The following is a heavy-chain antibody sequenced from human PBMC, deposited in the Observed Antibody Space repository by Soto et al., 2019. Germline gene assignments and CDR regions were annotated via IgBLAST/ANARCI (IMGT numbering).Heavy chain of an antibody. V-gene: IGHV5-51*01. CDR2: IYPGDSDT. Sequence: PGDYVTIYCKCSGYSLTRYWIGWARALDRTGLEWMGIIYPGDSDTRYSPSFQGQVTISADKSISPAYLQWSSLKASDTAMYYCARLSVYYGSGTYYYYYGMDVWGQGTTVTVSS. D-gene: IGHD3-10*01. CDR1: GYSLTRYW. J-gene: IGHJ6*02. CDR3: ARLSVYYGSGTYYYYYGMDV.